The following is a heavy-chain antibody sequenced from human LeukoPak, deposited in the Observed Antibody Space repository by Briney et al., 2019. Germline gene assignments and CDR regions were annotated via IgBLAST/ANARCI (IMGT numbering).Heavy chain of an antibody. CDR3: VKDRSIAAPNNDFFDS. J-gene: IGHJ4*02. CDR1: GFTVSSNY. Sequence: GGSLRLSCAASGFTVSSNYMSWVRQAPGKGLEWVSVIYSGGSTYYADSVKGRFTISRDNSKNTLYLQMSSLRADDTAVYYCVKDRSIAAPNNDFFDSWGQGALVTVSS. V-gene: IGHV3-53*05. CDR2: IYSGGST. D-gene: IGHD6-6*01.